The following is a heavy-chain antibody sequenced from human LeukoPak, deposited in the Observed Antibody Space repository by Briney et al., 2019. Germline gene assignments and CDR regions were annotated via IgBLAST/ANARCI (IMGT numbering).Heavy chain of an antibody. CDR3: AGQSSSGGFDY. Sequence: PSETLSLTCAVYGGSFSGYYWSWIRQPPGKGLEWIGEINHSGSTNYSPSLKSRVTISVDTSKNQFSLKLSSVTAADTAVYYCAGQSSSGGFDYWGQGTLVTVSS. V-gene: IGHV4-34*01. CDR2: INHSGST. D-gene: IGHD6-6*01. J-gene: IGHJ4*02. CDR1: GGSFSGYY.